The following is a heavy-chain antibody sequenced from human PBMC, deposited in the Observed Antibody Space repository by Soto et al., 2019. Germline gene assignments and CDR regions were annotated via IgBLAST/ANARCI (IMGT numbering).Heavy chain of an antibody. CDR1: GGSISSYY. CDR3: ARHSYSGYVRYFDY. J-gene: IGHJ4*02. D-gene: IGHD5-12*01. V-gene: IGHV4-59*08. Sequence: SETLSLTCTVSGGSISSYYLSWIRQPPGKGLEWIGYIYYSGSTNYNPSLKSRVTISVDTSKNQFSLKLSSVTAADTAVYYCARHSYSGYVRYFDYWGQGTLVTVSS. CDR2: IYYSGST.